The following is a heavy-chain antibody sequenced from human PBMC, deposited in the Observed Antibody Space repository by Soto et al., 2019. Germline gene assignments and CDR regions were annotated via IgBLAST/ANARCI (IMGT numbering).Heavy chain of an antibody. Sequence: LRLSCAASGFTFSSYWMSWVRQAPGKGLEWVANIKQDGSEKYYVDSVKGRFTISRDNAKNSLYLQMNSLRAEDTAVYYCARDPQEYCTNGVCYMESYFDYWGQGTLVTVSS. CDR1: GFTFSSYW. J-gene: IGHJ4*02. D-gene: IGHD2-8*01. CDR2: IKQDGSEK. CDR3: ARDPQEYCTNGVCYMESYFDY. V-gene: IGHV3-7*03.